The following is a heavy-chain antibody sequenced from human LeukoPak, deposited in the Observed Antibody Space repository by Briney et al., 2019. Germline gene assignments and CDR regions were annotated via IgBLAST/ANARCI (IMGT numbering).Heavy chain of an antibody. Sequence: SQTLSLTCTVSGGSISSGGYYWSWIRQHPGKGLEWIGYIYYSGSTYYNPSLKSRVTISVDTSKNQLSLKLSSVTAADTAVYYCASGGDSSGYYLDYWGQGTLVTVSS. CDR2: IYYSGST. CDR1: GGSISSGGYY. J-gene: IGHJ4*02. D-gene: IGHD3-22*01. CDR3: ASGGDSSGYYLDY. V-gene: IGHV4-31*03.